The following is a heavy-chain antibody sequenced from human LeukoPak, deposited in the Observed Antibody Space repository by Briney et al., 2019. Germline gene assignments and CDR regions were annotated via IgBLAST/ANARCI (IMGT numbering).Heavy chain of an antibody. CDR2: IRSRTKGGTT. Sequence: TGGSLRLSCATSGFTFGDHPKNWVRQGPGKGLEWVGIIRSRTKGGTTDYAASVKGRFTISRDDSKGIVYLQMDSLKIEDTAIYYCSRDLGTTETGDDYWGQGTLVTVSS. CDR3: SRDLGTTETGDDY. CDR1: GFTFGDHP. V-gene: IGHV3-49*04. J-gene: IGHJ4*02. D-gene: IGHD4-17*01.